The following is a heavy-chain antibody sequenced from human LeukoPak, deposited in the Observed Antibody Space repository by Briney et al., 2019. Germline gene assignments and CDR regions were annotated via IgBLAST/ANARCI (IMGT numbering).Heavy chain of an antibody. CDR1: GFTYTTHG. CDR3: AKDFGGTHWYFDL. CDR2: ISASGGST. Sequence: GESLRLSCAASGFTYTTHGMSWVRQAPGKGLEWVASISASGGSTHNADSVRGRFTISRDNSQSTLYLQMNSLRAADTAVYYCAKDFGGTHWYFDLWGRGTLVTVSS. J-gene: IGHJ2*01. V-gene: IGHV3-23*01. D-gene: IGHD4-23*01.